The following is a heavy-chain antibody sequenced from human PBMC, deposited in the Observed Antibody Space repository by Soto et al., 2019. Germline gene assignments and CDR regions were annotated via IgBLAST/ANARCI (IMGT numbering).Heavy chain of an antibody. CDR3: ARDRVGRATVVPDDAFDI. CDR1: GYSITTYG. J-gene: IGHJ3*02. CDR2: ISGYNGKT. D-gene: IGHD2-15*01. V-gene: IGHV1-18*01. Sequence: QVQLEQSGAEVKKPGASVRVSCEASGYSITTYGTSWVRQAPGQGLEWMGWISGYNGKTRYAQKFQGRFTMTTDASTSTAYIDLKSLRFDDTAIYFCARDRVGRATVVPDDAFDIWGQGTMVTVSS.